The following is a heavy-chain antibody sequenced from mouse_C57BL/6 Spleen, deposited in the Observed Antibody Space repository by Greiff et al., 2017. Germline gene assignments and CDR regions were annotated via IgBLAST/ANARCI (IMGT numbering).Heavy chain of an antibody. Sequence: VKLQESGAELVRPGASVTLSCKASGYTFTDYEMHWVKQTPVHGLEWIGAIDPETGGTAYNQKFKGKAILTADKSSSTAYMELRSLTSEDSAVYYCTRPYDYDGAWFAYWGQGTLVTVSA. CDR3: TRPYDYDGAWFAY. J-gene: IGHJ3*01. CDR2: IDPETGGT. CDR1: GYTFTDYE. V-gene: IGHV1-15*01. D-gene: IGHD2-4*01.